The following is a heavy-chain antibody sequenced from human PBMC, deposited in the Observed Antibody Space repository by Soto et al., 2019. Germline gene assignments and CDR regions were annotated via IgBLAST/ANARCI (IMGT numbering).Heavy chain of an antibody. J-gene: IGHJ6*02. D-gene: IGHD3-3*01. Sequence: PSETLFLTCAVSGGSISSSNWWTWVRQPPGKGLEWIGEIYHSGSTNYNPSLKSRVTISVDKSKNQFSLKVTSVTAADTAVYYCAILLRSTYGMDVRGQGTTVTVSS. CDR1: GGSISSSNW. CDR3: AILLRSTYGMDV. CDR2: IYHSGST. V-gene: IGHV4-4*02.